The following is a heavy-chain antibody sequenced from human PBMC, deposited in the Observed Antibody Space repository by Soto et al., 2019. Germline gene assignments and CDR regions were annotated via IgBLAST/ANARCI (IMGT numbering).Heavy chain of an antibody. CDR1: GITFSSYS. J-gene: IGHJ4*02. D-gene: IGHD2-15*01. CDR3: AKYSARRCDY. Sequence: QVVLLESGGGVVEPGRSLRLSCVTSGITFSSYSMHWVRQAPGKGLEWVSSISFDGSHKNYADSVRGRFTISRDNSKKSVGLQMSGLRGEDAAVYRSAKYSARRCDYWGQGTLVTVS. CDR2: ISFDGSHK. V-gene: IGHV3-30*18.